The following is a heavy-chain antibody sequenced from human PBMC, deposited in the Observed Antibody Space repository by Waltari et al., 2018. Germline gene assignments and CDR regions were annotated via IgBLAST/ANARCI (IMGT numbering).Heavy chain of an antibody. CDR2: INPNSGGT. CDR3: ARDSPSGYDFWSGYSTANEFQH. Sequence: QVQLVQSGAEVKKPGASVKFSCKASGYTFTGYYMHWVRQDPGQRLEQMGWINPNSGGTNYAQKFQGRVTMTRDTSISTAYMELSRLRSDDTAVDYCARDSPSGYDFWSGYSTANEFQHWGQGTLVTVSS. V-gene: IGHV1-2*02. CDR1: GYTFTGYY. J-gene: IGHJ1*01. D-gene: IGHD3-3*01.